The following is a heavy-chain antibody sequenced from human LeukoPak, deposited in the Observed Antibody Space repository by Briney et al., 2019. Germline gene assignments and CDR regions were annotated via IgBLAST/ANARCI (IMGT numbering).Heavy chain of an antibody. J-gene: IGHJ6*02. CDR1: IGSISSSKW. CDR3: ARQKWEQQGRDYYFNGLDV. D-gene: IGHD1/OR15-1a*01. CDR2: IYLYGTT. V-gene: IGHV4-4*02. Sequence: PSETLSLTCSVSIGSISSSKWWSGVRQSPVKGLEWIGEIYLYGTTNYNPSFTSRVTMSVDRSRNQFSLKLTSVTAADTAVYYCARQKWEQQGRDYYFNGLDVWGPGTTVIVSS.